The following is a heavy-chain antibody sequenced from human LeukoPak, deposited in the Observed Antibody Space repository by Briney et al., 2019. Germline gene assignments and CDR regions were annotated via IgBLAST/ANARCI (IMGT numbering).Heavy chain of an antibody. CDR3: ARVLWDSSGYHRPYDAFDI. CDR1: GYTFTGYY. V-gene: IGHV1-2*02. Sequence: GASVKVSCKASGYTFTGYYMHWVRQAPGQGLEWMGWINPNSGGTNYAQKFQGRVTMTRDTSISTAYMELSRLRSDDTAVYYCARVLWDSSGYHRPYDAFDIWGQGTMVTVSS. CDR2: INPNSGGT. D-gene: IGHD3-22*01. J-gene: IGHJ3*02.